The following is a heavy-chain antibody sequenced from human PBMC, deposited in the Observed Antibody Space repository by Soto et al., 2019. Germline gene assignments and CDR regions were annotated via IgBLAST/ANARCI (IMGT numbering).Heavy chain of an antibody. V-gene: IGHV3-30*04. CDR3: ARGKGSALDI. J-gene: IGHJ3*02. CDR2: ISHDGRNE. D-gene: IGHD3-10*01. CDR1: GFTFRTYA. Sequence: QVQLVESGGGVVQPGKSLRLSCAASGFTFRTYAMHWVRQAPGEGLEWVAVISHDGRNEYYADSVKGRFTISRDNSKNTLYLQMNSLRAEDTDVYYCARGKGSALDIWGQGTIVTVSS.